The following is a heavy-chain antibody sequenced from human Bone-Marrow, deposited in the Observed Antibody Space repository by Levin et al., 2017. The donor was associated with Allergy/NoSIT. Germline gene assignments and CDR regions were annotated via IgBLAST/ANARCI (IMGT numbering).Heavy chain of an antibody. CDR2: ISYDGNNK. Sequence: GGSLRLSCAASGFVFGTYAMHWVRQAPGKGQEWVAFISYDGNNKYYADSVRGRFTISRVDSKNTLYLQMKGLRAEDTAVYDGARANSPRQNVDLWGQGTLVTVSS. D-gene: IGHD1-1*01. CDR1: GFVFGTYA. CDR3: ARANSPRQNVDL. V-gene: IGHV3-33*01. J-gene: IGHJ4*02.